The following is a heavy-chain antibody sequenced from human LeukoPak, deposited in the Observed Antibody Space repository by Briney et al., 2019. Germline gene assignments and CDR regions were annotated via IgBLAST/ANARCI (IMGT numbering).Heavy chain of an antibody. CDR1: GFSFSNYA. Sequence: PGGSLRLSCAASGFSFSNYAMSWVRQAPGKGLDWVSGISGTGGPTYYADSVEGRFTISRDDSKNTVYLQMNSLRAEDTAVYFCAKHDNSAWLTYWGQGALVTVSS. J-gene: IGHJ4*02. D-gene: IGHD4-11*01. CDR2: ISGTGGPT. CDR3: AKHDNSAWLTY. V-gene: IGHV3-23*01.